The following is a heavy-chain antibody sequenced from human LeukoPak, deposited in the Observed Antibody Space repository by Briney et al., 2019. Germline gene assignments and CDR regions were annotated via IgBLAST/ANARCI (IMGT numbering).Heavy chain of an antibody. CDR2: FDPEDGET. D-gene: IGHD6-6*01. J-gene: IGHJ6*03. Sequence: GASVKVSCKITGYTLTGLSMHWVRQAPGKGLEWMGGFDPEDGETIYAQKFQGRVTMTEDTSTDTAYMELSSLRSEDTAVYYCATQGGSTSSVYYYYYYMAVWGKGTTVTVSS. V-gene: IGHV1-24*01. CDR1: GYTLTGLS. CDR3: ATQGGSTSSVYYYYYYMAV.